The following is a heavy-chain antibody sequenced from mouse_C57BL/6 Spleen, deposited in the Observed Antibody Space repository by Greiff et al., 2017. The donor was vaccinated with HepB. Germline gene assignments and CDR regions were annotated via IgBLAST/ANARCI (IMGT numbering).Heavy chain of an antibody. CDR1: GYTFTDYE. CDR3: TRTGTGYAMDY. D-gene: IGHD4-1*01. V-gene: IGHV1-15*01. Sequence: VQVVESGAELVRPGASVTLSCKASGYTFTDYEMPWVKQTPVHGLEWIGAIDPETGGTAYNQKFKGKAILTADKSSSTAYMELRSLTSEDSAVYYCTRTGTGYAMDYWGQGTSVTVSS. CDR2: IDPETGGT. J-gene: IGHJ4*01.